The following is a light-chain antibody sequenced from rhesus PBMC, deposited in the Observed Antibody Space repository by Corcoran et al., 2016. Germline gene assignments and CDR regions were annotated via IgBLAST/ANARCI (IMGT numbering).Light chain of an antibody. CDR3: QQGYSTPYS. Sequence: DIQMSQSPSSLSASVGDKVTITCRASQGISNALAWYQQKPGKAPKLLIYAASSLESGVPSRFSGRRSGTDFTLTSRCLQPEDFATYYCQQGYSTPYSFGQGTKVEIK. V-gene: IGKV1-33*02. CDR1: QGISNA. J-gene: IGKJ2*01. CDR2: AAS.